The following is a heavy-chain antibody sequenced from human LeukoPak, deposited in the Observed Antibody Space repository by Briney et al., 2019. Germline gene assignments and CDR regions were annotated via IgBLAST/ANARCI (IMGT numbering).Heavy chain of an antibody. CDR3: ARLQERDARDY. CDR1: GFSISSYW. Sequence: PGGSLRLSCSASGFSISSYWMSWVRQAPGKGLEWVANIKQDGSQIYYVDSVKSRFTVSRDNAKNSLYLQMNTLRAEDTAVYYCARLQERDARDYWGQGTLVTVSS. CDR2: IKQDGSQI. D-gene: IGHD4-11*01. J-gene: IGHJ4*02. V-gene: IGHV3-7*02.